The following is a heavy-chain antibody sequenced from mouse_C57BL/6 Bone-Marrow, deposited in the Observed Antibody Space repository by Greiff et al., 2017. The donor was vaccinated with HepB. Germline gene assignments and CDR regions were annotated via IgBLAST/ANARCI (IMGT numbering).Heavy chain of an antibody. CDR1: GYTFTSYW. CDR3: ARGGTGTWYFDV. D-gene: IGHD4-1*01. Sequence: QVQLQQPGTELVKPGASVKLSCKASGYTFTSYWMHWVKQRPGQGLEWIGNINPSNGGTNYNEKFKSKATLTVDKSSSTAYMQLSRLTSEDSAVYYCARGGTGTWYFDVWGTGTTVTVSS. CDR2: INPSNGGT. V-gene: IGHV1-53*01. J-gene: IGHJ1*03.